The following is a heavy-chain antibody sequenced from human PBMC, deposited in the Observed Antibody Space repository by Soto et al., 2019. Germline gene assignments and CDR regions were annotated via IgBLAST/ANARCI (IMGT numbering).Heavy chain of an antibody. D-gene: IGHD3-3*01. CDR1: GFTFDDYA. CDR3: AKETVITIVGVVIQDYYYGMDV. V-gene: IGHV3-9*01. J-gene: IGHJ6*02. Sequence: EVQLVESGGGLVQPGRSLRLSCAASGFTFDDYAMHWVRQAPGKGLEWVSGISWNSGSIGYADSVKGRFTISRDNAKNSLYLQMNSLRAEDTALYYCAKETVITIVGVVIQDYYYGMDVWGQGTTVTVSS. CDR2: ISWNSGSI.